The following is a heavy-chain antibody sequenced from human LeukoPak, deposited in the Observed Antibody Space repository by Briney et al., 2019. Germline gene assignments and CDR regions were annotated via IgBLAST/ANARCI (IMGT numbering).Heavy chain of an antibody. CDR1: GFTFSSYW. CDR2: IKQDGSEK. D-gene: IGHD4-17*01. V-gene: IGHV3-7*03. J-gene: IGHJ5*02. Sequence: PGGSLRLSCAASGFTFSSYWMSWVRQAPGKGLEWVANIKQDGSEKYYVDSVKGRFTISRDNAKNSLYLQMNSLRAEDTALYYCAKSGGPGDSVTWFDPWGQGTLVTVSS. CDR3: AKSGGPGDSVTWFDP.